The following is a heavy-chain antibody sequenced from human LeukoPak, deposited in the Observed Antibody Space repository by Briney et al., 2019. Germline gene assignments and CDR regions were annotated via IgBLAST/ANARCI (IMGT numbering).Heavy chain of an antibody. CDR1: GYSISTNYY. V-gene: IGHV4-38-2*02. D-gene: IGHD1-26*01. CDR2: GYNNGET. Sequence: SETLSLTCTASGYSISTNYYCAWIRQSPGPLLEWIGSGYNNGETYYNPSLKSRFFISVDTSKNEFSLRLTSVTAADTAVYYCVTPRSWELSDMAVWGKGTTVIVSS. CDR3: VTPRSWELSDMAV. J-gene: IGHJ6*03.